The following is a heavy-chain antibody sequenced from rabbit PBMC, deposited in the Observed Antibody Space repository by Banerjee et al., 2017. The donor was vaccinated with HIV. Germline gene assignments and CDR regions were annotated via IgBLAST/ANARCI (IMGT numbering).Heavy chain of an antibody. CDR3: ARGWFTYNGLDL. CDR1: GIDFSSYYR. Sequence: QQQLEESGGGLVKPGGTLTLTCKASGIDFSSYYRMCWVRQAPGRGLELIACIYTTSGSTWYASWVNGRFTISRSTSLNTVDLQMTSLTAADTATYFCARGWFTYNGLDLWGPGTLVTVS. D-gene: IGHD1-1*01. CDR2: IYTTSGST. V-gene: IGHV1S43*01. J-gene: IGHJ4*01.